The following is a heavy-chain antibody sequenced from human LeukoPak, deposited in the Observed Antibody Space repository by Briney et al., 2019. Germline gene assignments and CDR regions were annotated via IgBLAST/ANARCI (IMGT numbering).Heavy chain of an antibody. V-gene: IGHV3-30-3*01. CDR3: AREYYYDSSGYYYLDY. D-gene: IGHD3-22*01. CDR2: ISYDGSNK. Sequence: GRSLRLSCAASGFTFSSYAIHWVRQAPGKGLEWVAVISYDGSNKYYADSVKGRFTISRDNSKNTLYLQMNSLRAEDTAVYYCAREYYYDSSGYYYLDYWGQGTLVTVSS. CDR1: GFTFSSYA. J-gene: IGHJ4*02.